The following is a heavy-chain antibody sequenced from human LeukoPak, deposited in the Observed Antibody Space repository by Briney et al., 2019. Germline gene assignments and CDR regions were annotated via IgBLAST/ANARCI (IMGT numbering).Heavy chain of an antibody. CDR3: AGDSSGYYSWSGFSDY. V-gene: IGHV3-74*01. D-gene: IGHD3-22*01. CDR2: INSDGSST. Sequence: GGSLRLSCAASGFTFSSYWMHWVRQAPGKGLVWVSRINSDGSSTSYADSVKGRFTISRDNAKNTLYLQMNSLRAEDTAAYYCAGDSSGYYSWSGFSDYWGQGTLVTVSS. J-gene: IGHJ4*02. CDR1: GFTFSSYW.